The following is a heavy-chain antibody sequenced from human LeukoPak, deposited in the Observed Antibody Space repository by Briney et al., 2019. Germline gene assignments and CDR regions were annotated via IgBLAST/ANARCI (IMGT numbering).Heavy chain of an antibody. J-gene: IGHJ4*02. CDR2: IGASGGST. CDR3: AKAEGYDILTGLDY. Sequence: RPGGSLRLSCATSGFTFSSYAMSWVRQAPGKGLEWVSGIGASGGSTYYADSVKGRFTISRDDSKNTLYLQMNSLRTEDTAVYYCAKAEGYDILTGLDYWGQGTLVTVSS. D-gene: IGHD3-9*01. V-gene: IGHV3-23*01. CDR1: GFTFSSYA.